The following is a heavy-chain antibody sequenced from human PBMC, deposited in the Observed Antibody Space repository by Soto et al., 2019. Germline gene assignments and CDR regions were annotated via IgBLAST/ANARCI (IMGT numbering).Heavy chain of an antibody. CDR3: ARSADNYNLLDY. CDR1: GFTFNECY. J-gene: IGHJ4*02. D-gene: IGHD1-1*01. V-gene: IGHV3-11*03. Sequence: PVESLRLSSAASGFTFNECYMSWIRQAPGKGLEGISYSSNSGTLARYADSVKGRFSISRDNAKNSLYLQINSLRGADTAIYSCARSADNYNLLDYWVQGT. CDR2: SSNSGTLA.